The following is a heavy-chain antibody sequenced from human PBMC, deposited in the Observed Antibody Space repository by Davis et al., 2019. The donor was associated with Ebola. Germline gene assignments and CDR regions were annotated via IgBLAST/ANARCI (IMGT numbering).Heavy chain of an antibody. V-gene: IGHV1-46*01. D-gene: IGHD3-16*01. Sequence: ASSVNVSCKASVYTFPSYYMHWVRHPPGQGLEWLGIINPSGGSTSYAQKFQVRVTLTRDTSTSTVYMELSSLRSEDTAVYYCARVGGLITFGGVLGMDVWGQGTAVTVSS. CDR1: VYTFPSYY. J-gene: IGHJ6*02. CDR2: INPSGGST. CDR3: ARVGGLITFGGVLGMDV.